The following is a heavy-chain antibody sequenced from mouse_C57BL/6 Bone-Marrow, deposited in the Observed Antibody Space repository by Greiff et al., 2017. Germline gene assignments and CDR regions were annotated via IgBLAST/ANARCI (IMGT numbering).Heavy chain of an antibody. CDR3: ARFPLYGYDVGRGYYFDY. J-gene: IGHJ2*01. CDR2: INPNNGGT. V-gene: IGHV1-18*01. Sequence: VQLQQSGPELVKPGASVKIPCKASGYTFTDYNMDWVKQSHGKSLEWIGDINPNNGGTIYNQKFKGKATLTVDKASSTAYMELRSLTSEATAVYYCARFPLYGYDVGRGYYFDYWGQGTTLTGSS. CDR1: GYTFTDYN. D-gene: IGHD2-2*01.